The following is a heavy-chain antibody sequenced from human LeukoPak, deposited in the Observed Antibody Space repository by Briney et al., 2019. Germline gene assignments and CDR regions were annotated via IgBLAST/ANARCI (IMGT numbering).Heavy chain of an antibody. Sequence: GESLKISCKGSGYSFTSYWIGWVRQVPGRGLEWMGIIYPDDSDTRYSPSFQGQVTISADKSISTAYLQWSSLKAPDTAMYYCARLRGHDILGWFDPWGQGTLVTVSS. CDR2: IYPDDSDT. V-gene: IGHV5-51*01. CDR1: GYSFTSYW. CDR3: ARLRGHDILGWFDP. J-gene: IGHJ5*02. D-gene: IGHD3-9*01.